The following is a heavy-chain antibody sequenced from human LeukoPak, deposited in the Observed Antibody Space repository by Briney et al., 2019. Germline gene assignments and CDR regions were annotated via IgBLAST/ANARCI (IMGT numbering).Heavy chain of an antibody. CDR3: ARALAAAGNWFDP. CDR2: ISAYNGNT. V-gene: IGHV1-18*01. D-gene: IGHD6-13*01. J-gene: IGHJ5*02. CDR1: GNTFTNNG. Sequence: GASVKVSCTASGNTFTNNGISWVRQAPGQGHEWMGWISAYNGNTNYAQKLQGRVTMTTDTSTSTAYMELRSLRSDDTAVYYCARALAAAGNWFDPWGQGTLVTVSS.